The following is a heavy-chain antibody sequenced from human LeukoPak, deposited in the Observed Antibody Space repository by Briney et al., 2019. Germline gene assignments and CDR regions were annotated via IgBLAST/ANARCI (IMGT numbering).Heavy chain of an antibody. CDR3: ARDHGVPEDVVPAGMDV. V-gene: IGHV3-21*01. Sequence: GGSLRLSCAASGFTFSGYSMNWVRQAPGKGLEWVSSISSSSSYIYYADSVKGRFTISRDNAKNSLYLQMNSLRAEDTAVYYCARDHGVPEDVVPAGMDVWGQGTTVTVSS. CDR2: ISSSSSYI. D-gene: IGHD2-2*01. J-gene: IGHJ6*02. CDR1: GFTFSGYS.